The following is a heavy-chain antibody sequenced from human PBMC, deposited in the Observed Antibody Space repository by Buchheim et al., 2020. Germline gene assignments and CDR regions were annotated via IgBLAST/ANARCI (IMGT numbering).Heavy chain of an antibody. Sequence: QVQLQESGPGLVKPSETLSLTCTVSGGSISSYYWSWIRQPPGKGLEWIGYIYYSGSTNYNPSLKGRVTISVATSKNKFSLTLSSVTAADTAVYYCARHNLGAMWGSYYFDYWGQGTL. J-gene: IGHJ4*02. CDR3: ARHNLGAMWGSYYFDY. CDR2: IYYSGST. CDR1: GGSISSYY. V-gene: IGHV4-59*08. D-gene: IGHD2-2*01.